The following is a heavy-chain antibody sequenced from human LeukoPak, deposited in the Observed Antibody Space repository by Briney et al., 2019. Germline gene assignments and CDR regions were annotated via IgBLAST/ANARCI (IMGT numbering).Heavy chain of an antibody. V-gene: IGHV4-34*01. CDR2: IYHSGRT. J-gene: IGHJ3*02. CDR3: ARGLFVGVAYDAFDI. D-gene: IGHD3-3*01. CDR1: GGSFSGYY. Sequence: KPSETLSLTCAVYGGSFSGYYWSWIRQPPGKGLEWIGEIYHSGRTNYKPSLKSRVTISVDTSKNQFSLQLSSVTAADTAVYYCARGLFVGVAYDAFDIWGQATMVTVSS.